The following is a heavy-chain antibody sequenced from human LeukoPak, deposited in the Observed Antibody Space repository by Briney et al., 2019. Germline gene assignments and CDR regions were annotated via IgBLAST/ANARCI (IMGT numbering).Heavy chain of an antibody. D-gene: IGHD5-24*01. CDR3: ARLEMATIVNYYGMDV. V-gene: IGHV5-51*01. CDR2: IYPGDSDT. CDR1: GYSFTSYW. Sequence: GESLKISCKGSGYSFTSYWIGWVRQMPGKGLEWMGIIYPGDSDTRYNPSFQGQVTISADKSISTAYLQWNSLKASDTAMYYCARLEMATIVNYYGMDVWGQGTTVTVPS. J-gene: IGHJ6*02.